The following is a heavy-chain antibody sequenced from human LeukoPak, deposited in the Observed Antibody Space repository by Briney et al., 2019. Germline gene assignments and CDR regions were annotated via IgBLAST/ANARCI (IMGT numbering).Heavy chain of an antibody. D-gene: IGHD3-22*01. CDR1: GFSLSTSGMC. CDR3: ARTTYYYDSSGYYYDY. Sequence: SGPTLVNPTQTLTLTCTFSGFSLSTSGMCVSWIRQPPGKALEWLARIDWDDDKFYSTSLKTRLTISKDTSKNQVVVTMTNMDPVDTATYYCARTTYYYDSSGYYYDYWGQGTLVTVSS. J-gene: IGHJ4*02. V-gene: IGHV2-70*17. CDR2: IDWDDDK.